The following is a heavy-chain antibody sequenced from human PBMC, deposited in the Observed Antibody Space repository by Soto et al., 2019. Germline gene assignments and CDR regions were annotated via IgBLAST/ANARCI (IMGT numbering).Heavy chain of an antibody. D-gene: IGHD3-22*01. CDR1: GGTIGNYA. CDR3: ARGWRDSSGYYYRY. J-gene: IGHJ4*02. Sequence: QVQLVQSGAEVKKPGSSVKVSCKASGGTIGNYAISWVRQAPGQGLEWMGGIIPIFTTANYAQKFQGRVTITADESTSAVYMELSSLRSEDTAVYYCARGWRDSSGYYYRYWGQGTLVTVSS. CDR2: IIPIFTTA. V-gene: IGHV1-69*12.